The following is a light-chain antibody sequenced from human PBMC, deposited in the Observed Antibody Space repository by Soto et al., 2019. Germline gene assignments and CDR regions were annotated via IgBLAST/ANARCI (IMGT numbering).Light chain of an antibody. CDR2: GAS. Sequence: EIVLTQSPGTLSLSPGERATLSCRASQRVSSSYLAWYQQKPGQAHRLLMYGASSRATGISDRFSGSGSGTDVTLTISRLEPEDFAVYYCQQYGSSHRTFGQGTKVDI. CDR1: QRVSSSY. J-gene: IGKJ1*01. CDR3: QQYGSSHRT. V-gene: IGKV3-20*01.